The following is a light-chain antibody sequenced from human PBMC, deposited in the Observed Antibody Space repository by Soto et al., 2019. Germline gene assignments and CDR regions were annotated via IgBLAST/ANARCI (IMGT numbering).Light chain of an antibody. V-gene: IGLV2-14*01. J-gene: IGLJ2*01. CDR2: EVS. CDR1: SSDVGGYNY. CDR3: SSYTSSSTVV. Sequence: QSVLTQPASVSGSPGQSITISCTGTSSDVGGYNYVSWYQQHPGKAPKLMIYEVSNRPSGVSNRFSGSKSGNTASLTISGLQAEDEADYDCSSYTSSSTVVFGGGTSSPS.